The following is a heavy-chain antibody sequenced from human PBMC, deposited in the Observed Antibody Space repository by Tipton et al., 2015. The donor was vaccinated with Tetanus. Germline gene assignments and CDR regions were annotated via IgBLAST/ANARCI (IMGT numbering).Heavy chain of an antibody. CDR1: GASISSGGYF. CDR3: ARGWSECSSWSCSPFDS. CDR2: IYYSGST. V-gene: IGHV4-31*03. J-gene: IGHJ4*02. Sequence: TLSLTCSVSGASISSGGYFWNWIRHRPGKGLEWIGYIYYSGSTFYNPSLKSRVSISVDTSNNQFSLRLSSVTAADTAVYYCARGWSECSSWSCSPFDSWGQGTLVTVSS. D-gene: IGHD2-2*01.